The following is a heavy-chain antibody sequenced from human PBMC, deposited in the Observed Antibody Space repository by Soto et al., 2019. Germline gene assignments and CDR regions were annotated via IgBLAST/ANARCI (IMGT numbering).Heavy chain of an antibody. CDR2: ISAYNGNT. J-gene: IGHJ3*02. Sequence: GASVKVSCKASGDTFTSYGSSWVRQAPGQGLEWMGWISAYNGNTNYAQKLQGRVTMTTDTSTSTAYMELRSLRSDDTAVYYCARPYDYVWGSYRYDAFDIWGQGTMVTVSS. V-gene: IGHV1-18*01. CDR3: ARPYDYVWGSYRYDAFDI. D-gene: IGHD3-16*02. CDR1: GDTFTSYG.